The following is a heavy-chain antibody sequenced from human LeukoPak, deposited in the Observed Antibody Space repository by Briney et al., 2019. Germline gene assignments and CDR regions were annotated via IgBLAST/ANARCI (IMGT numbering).Heavy chain of an antibody. CDR1: GYTFTSYY. CDR2: INPSGGST. J-gene: IGHJ5*02. Sequence: GASVKVSCKASGYTFTSYYMHWVRQAPGQGLEWMGIINPSGGSTSYAQKFQGRDTITADESTSTAYMELSSLRSEDTAVYYCAITRNWNYPLNWFDPWGQGTLVTVSS. V-gene: IGHV1-46*01. CDR3: AITRNWNYPLNWFDP. D-gene: IGHD1-7*01.